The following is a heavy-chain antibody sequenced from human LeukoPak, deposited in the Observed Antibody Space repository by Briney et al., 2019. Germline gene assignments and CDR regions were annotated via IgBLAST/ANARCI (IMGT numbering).Heavy chain of an antibody. Sequence: GASVTVTCTASGGTFSSYAISWMRQAPGQGLEWMGGIIPIFGTANYAQTFQRRVTITTDESTSTAFMELSSLRSADTAVYYCERAQSCSSTSCYTDAFDIWGQGTMVTVSS. J-gene: IGHJ3*02. D-gene: IGHD2-2*02. CDR2: IIPIFGTA. V-gene: IGHV1-69*05. CDR3: ERAQSCSSTSCYTDAFDI. CDR1: GGTFSSYA.